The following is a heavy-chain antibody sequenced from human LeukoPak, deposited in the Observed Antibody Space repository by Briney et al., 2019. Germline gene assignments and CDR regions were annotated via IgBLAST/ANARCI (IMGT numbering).Heavy chain of an antibody. J-gene: IGHJ3*02. D-gene: IGHD3-3*01. CDR3: AKWTLGLVDFWSGLDAFDI. CDR2: ISSGGGST. CDR1: GFTFSNYA. V-gene: IGHV3-23*01. Sequence: GGSLRLSCAASGFTFSNYAMSWVRQAPGKGLEWVSAISSGGGSTYYADSVKGRFTISRDNSKNTLYLQMNSLRAEDTAVYYCAKWTLGLVDFWSGLDAFDIWGQGTMVTVSS.